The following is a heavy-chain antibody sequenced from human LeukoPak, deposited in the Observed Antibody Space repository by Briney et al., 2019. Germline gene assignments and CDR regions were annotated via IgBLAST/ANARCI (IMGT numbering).Heavy chain of an antibody. J-gene: IGHJ4*02. V-gene: IGHV3-33*01. Sequence: PWGSLRLSCAASGVTLSTHGMRWVRQAPGKGLEWVAGMWYDGSREDYADSVKGRFTISRDMSKNTLNLQMNSLRVEDTAMFYCARDLSFGSLDFRGQGTLVTVSS. CDR2: MWYDGSRE. CDR3: ARDLSFGSLDF. CDR1: GVTLSTHG. D-gene: IGHD1-26*01.